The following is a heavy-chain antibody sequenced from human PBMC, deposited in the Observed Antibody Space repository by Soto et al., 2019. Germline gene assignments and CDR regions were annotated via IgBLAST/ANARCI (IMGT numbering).Heavy chain of an antibody. V-gene: IGHV1-8*01. CDR3: ARGKVLLWFGESYNYYYYGMDV. CDR2: MNPNSGNT. CDR1: GYTFTSYD. Sequence: SVKDPCEASGYTFTSYDINWVRQATVQGLEWMGWMNPNSGNTGYAQKFQGRVTMTRNTSISTAYMELSSLRSEDTAVYYCARGKVLLWFGESYNYYYYGMDVWGQGTTVTVSS. J-gene: IGHJ6*02. D-gene: IGHD3-10*01.